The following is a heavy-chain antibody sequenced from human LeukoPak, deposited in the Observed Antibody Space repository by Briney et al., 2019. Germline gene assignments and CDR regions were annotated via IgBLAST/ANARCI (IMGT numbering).Heavy chain of an antibody. CDR1: GYTFTSYG. CDR3: ARESGDNWNYLPQLDY. Sequence: ASVKVSCKASGYTFTSYGISWVRQAPGQGLEWMGWISAYNGNTNYAQKLQGRVTMTTDTSTSTAYMELRSLRSDDTAVYYCARESGDNWNYLPQLDYWGQGTLVTVSS. J-gene: IGHJ4*02. V-gene: IGHV1-18*01. CDR2: ISAYNGNT. D-gene: IGHD1-7*01.